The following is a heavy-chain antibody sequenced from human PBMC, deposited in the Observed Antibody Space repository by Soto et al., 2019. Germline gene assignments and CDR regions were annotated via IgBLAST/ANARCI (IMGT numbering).Heavy chain of an antibody. J-gene: IGHJ6*02. CDR3: ATGLPLHTAGIDV. CDR2: ISWNSGSI. Sequence: EVQLVESGGGLVQPGRSLRLSCAASGFTFDDYAMHWVRQAPGKGLEWVSGISWNSGSIGYADSVKGRFTNSRDNAKNSLYLQMNSLTAEDPALYYCATGLPLHTAGIDVEGHVTTVTVAS. V-gene: IGHV3-9*01. CDR1: GFTFDDYA. D-gene: IGHD2-21*01.